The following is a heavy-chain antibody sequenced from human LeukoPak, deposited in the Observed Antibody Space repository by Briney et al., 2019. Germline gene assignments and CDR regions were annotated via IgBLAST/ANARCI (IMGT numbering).Heavy chain of an antibody. CDR3: ARRGVSYGMDV. CDR2: IYPGDSDT. D-gene: IGHD5/OR15-5a*01. Sequence: GESLKISCKGSGYSFTTYWIGWVRQMPGKGLEWVGIIYPGDSDTRYSPSFQGQVTISADKSISTAYLQWGSLKASDTAIYYCARRGVSYGMDVWGQGTTVTVSS. CDR1: GYSFTTYW. V-gene: IGHV5-51*01. J-gene: IGHJ6*02.